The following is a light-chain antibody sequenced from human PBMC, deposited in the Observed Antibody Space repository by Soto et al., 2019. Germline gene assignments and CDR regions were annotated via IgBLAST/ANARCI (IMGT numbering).Light chain of an antibody. Sequence: DIQMTQSPSSLSASVGDRITITCHASQDITNYLNWYQHIPGKAPNLLTYGASILETGVPSRYIGSGSGTHFTFIISSLQPEDIGTDYCQQYDAIPFTFGPGTKVEIK. CDR2: GAS. J-gene: IGKJ3*01. CDR3: QQYDAIPFT. CDR1: QDITNY. V-gene: IGKV1-33*01.